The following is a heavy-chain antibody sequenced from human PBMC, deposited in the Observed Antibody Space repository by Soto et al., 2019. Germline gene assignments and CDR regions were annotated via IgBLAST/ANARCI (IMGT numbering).Heavy chain of an antibody. J-gene: IGHJ6*02. CDR1: GGSISSGGYY. D-gene: IGHD2-2*01. Sequence: SETLSLTCTVSGGSISSGGYYWSWIRQHPGKGLEWIGYIYYSGSTYYNPSLKSRVTISVDTSKNQFSLKLSSVTAADTAVYYCARDGCRSTSCYDYYYGMDVWGQGTKVTVSS. CDR2: IYYSGST. V-gene: IGHV4-31*03. CDR3: ARDGCRSTSCYDYYYGMDV.